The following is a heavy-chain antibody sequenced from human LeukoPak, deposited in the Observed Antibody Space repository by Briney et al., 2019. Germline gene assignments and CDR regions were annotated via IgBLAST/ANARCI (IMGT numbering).Heavy chain of an antibody. CDR3: ARGQTTAFDY. V-gene: IGHV4-34*01. D-gene: IGHD1-14*01. Sequence: SETLSLTCAAYGGSFSGYYWSWIRQPPGKGLEWIGEINHSGSTNYNPSLKSRVTISVDTSKNQFSLKLSSVTAADTAVYYCARGQTTAFDYWGQGTLVTVSS. CDR1: GGSFSGYY. CDR2: INHSGST. J-gene: IGHJ4*02.